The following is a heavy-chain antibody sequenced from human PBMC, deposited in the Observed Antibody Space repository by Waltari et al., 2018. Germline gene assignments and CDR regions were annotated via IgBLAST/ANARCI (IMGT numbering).Heavy chain of an antibody. Sequence: EVQLLESGGELVQAVGSLRRSSVVAAFTFNSYAINWVRRAPGTWLQWVAAISISDATFHADSVKGRFTISRDTSKDTVYLQMNSLRADDTAVYYCAKPFYNWDDPLVSWGQGTLVTVSS. D-gene: IGHD1-20*01. CDR2: ISISDAT. CDR3: AKPFYNWDDPLVS. J-gene: IGHJ5*02. V-gene: IGHV3-23*01. CDR1: AFTFNSYA.